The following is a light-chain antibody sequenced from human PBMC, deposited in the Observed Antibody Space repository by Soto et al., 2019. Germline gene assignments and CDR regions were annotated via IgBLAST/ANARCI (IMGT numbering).Light chain of an antibody. Sequence: TPSPVPLSLSPGESATLSCRASQTVSSNYLAWCQQRPGQAPRLLIYGASTRAAGIPDRFSGSGSGTDFTLTITRLEPEDSAVYFCQQYTSSPTTFGQGTRLEIK. CDR2: GAS. CDR1: QTVSSNY. J-gene: IGKJ5*01. CDR3: QQYTSSPTT. V-gene: IGKV3-20*01.